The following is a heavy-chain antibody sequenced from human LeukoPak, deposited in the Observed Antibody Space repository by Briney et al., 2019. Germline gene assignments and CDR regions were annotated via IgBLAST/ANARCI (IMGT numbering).Heavy chain of an antibody. J-gene: IGHJ5*02. CDR1: GGSISSYY. D-gene: IGHD3-10*01. CDR3: ARDALWFGEHSNWFDP. CDR2: IYSSGST. Sequence: SQTLSLTCTVSGGSISSYYWSWIRQPAGKGLEWIGRIYSSGSTNYNPSLKSRVTMSVDTSKNQFSLKLSSVTAADTAAYYCARDALWFGEHSNWFDPWGQGTLVTVSS. V-gene: IGHV4-4*07.